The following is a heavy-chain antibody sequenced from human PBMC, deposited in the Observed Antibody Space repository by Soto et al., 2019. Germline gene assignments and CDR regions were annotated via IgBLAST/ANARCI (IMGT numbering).Heavy chain of an antibody. CDR1: GFSFDDFV. V-gene: IGHV3-9*01. Sequence: EVQLVESGGGLVQPGRSLRLSCVASGFSFDDFVMNWVRQRPGKGLEWVSSVSWNSGAKLYADSVKGRFAISRDSAKKSVYLEMNSLRPDDTAFYYCAKGVATAVPALDYWGQGTLFTVSS. J-gene: IGHJ4*02. CDR3: AKGVATAVPALDY. D-gene: IGHD2-21*02. CDR2: VSWNSGAK.